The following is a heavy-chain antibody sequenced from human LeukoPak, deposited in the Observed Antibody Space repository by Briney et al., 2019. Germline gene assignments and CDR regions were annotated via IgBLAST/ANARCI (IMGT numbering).Heavy chain of an antibody. CDR2: INHSGST. CDR3: ARGYDSSGMPAFDI. D-gene: IGHD3-22*01. CDR1: GGSFSGYY. J-gene: IGHJ3*02. Sequence: KPSETLSLXCTVYGGSFSGYYWSWIRQPPGKGLEWIGEINHSGSTNYNPSLKSRVTISVDTSKDQFSLKLSSVTAADTAVYYCARGYDSSGMPAFDIWGQGTMVTVSS. V-gene: IGHV4-34*01.